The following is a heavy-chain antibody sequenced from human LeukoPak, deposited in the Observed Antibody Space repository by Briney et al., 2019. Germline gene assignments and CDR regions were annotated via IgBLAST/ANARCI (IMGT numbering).Heavy chain of an antibody. CDR2: INPNSGGT. J-gene: IGHJ6*03. Sequence: ASLKVSCKASGYTFTGYYMHWVRQAPGQGLEWMGRINPNSGGTNYAQKFQGRVTMTRDTSISTAYMELSRLRSDDTAVYYCARVEGYYYYMDVWGKGTTVTVSS. V-gene: IGHV1-2*06. CDR1: GYTFTGYY. D-gene: IGHD5-24*01. CDR3: ARVEGYYYYMDV.